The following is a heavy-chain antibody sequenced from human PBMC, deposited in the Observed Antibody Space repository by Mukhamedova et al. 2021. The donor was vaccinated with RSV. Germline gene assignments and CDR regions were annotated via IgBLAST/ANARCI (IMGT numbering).Heavy chain of an antibody. CDR3: ARKKVGYGDDHDAFDL. V-gene: IGHV3-23*01. J-gene: IGHJ3*01. CDR2: GGNI. Sequence: GGNIFYADSARGRFTISRHNSANTVYLQMSGLRADDTGVYFCARKKVGYGDDHDAFDLWGQGTRLTVSS. D-gene: IGHD4-17*01.